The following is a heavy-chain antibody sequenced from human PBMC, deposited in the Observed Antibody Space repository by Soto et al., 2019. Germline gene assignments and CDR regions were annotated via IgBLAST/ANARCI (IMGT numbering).Heavy chain of an antibody. J-gene: IGHJ5*02. CDR2: INHSGST. V-gene: IGHV4-34*01. CDR1: GGSFSGYY. D-gene: IGHD2-2*01. CDR3: ARGIGCRSTSCYVAHKYNWFDP. Sequence: SETLSLTCAVYGGSFSGYYWSWIRQPPGKGLEWIGEINHSGSTNYNPSLKSRVTISVDTSKNQFSLKLSSVTAADTAVYYCARGIGCRSTSCYVAHKYNWFDPWGQGTLVTVSS.